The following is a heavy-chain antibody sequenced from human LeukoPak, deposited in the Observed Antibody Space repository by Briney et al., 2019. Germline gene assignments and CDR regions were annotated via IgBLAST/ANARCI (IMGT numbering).Heavy chain of an antibody. J-gene: IGHJ4*02. CDR1: GDPISGFY. Sequence: SETLSLTCTVSGDPISGFYWSWIRQPPGKGLEWIGYIHYSGSTKYKSSLKSRVTISVDTSKNQFSLKLNSVTAADTAVYYCARGREVITMLRGLKPGYYFDYWGQGTLVTVSS. CDR2: IHYSGST. V-gene: IGHV4-59*01. D-gene: IGHD3-10*01. CDR3: ARGREVITMLRGLKPGYYFDY.